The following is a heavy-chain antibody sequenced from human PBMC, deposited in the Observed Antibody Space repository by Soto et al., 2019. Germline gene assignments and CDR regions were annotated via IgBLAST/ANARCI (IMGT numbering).Heavy chain of an antibody. Sequence: TLSLTCAISGDSVSSNSAAWNWIRQSPSRGLEWLGRTYYRSKWYNDYAVSVKSRITINPDTSKNQFSLQLNSVTPEDTAVYYCARVPFGSGGSCYFADYWGQGTLVTVTS. CDR2: TYYRSKWYN. J-gene: IGHJ4*02. D-gene: IGHD2-15*01. CDR1: GDSVSSNSAA. CDR3: ARVPFGSGGSCYFADY. V-gene: IGHV6-1*01.